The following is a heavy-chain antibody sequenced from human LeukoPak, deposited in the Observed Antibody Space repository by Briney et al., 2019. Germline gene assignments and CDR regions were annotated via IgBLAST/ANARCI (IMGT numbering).Heavy chain of an antibody. J-gene: IGHJ4*02. CDR3: VKDLRSTRQVVVIDYLNDF. Sequence: GGSLRLSCAASGFTFSSYSMNWVRQAPGKGLEWVSSISSSSSYIYYADSVKGRFTISRDNSKNTLYLQMNNLRAEDTAVYYCVKDLRSTRQVVVIDYLNDFWGQGTLVTVSS. V-gene: IGHV3-21*04. CDR1: GFTFSSYS. D-gene: IGHD3-22*01. CDR2: ISSSSSYI.